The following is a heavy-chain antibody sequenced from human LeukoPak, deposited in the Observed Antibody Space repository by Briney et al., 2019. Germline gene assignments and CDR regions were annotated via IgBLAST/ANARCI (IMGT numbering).Heavy chain of an antibody. J-gene: IGHJ4*02. CDR1: GDSISTGGFY. Sequence: SETLSLTCTVSGDSISTGGFYWTWLRQHPGKGLEWIAYMHNRGSSYYNPSLQSRVAISIDASRNQFSLTLSSVTAADTAVFYCARFLFRGVGGYYFDYWGQGTLVTVSS. D-gene: IGHD3-10*01. CDR3: ARFLFRGVGGYYFDY. V-gene: IGHV4-31*03. CDR2: MHNRGSS.